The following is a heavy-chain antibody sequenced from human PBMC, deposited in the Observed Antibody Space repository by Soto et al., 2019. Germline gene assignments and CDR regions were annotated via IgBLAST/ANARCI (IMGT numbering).Heavy chain of an antibody. D-gene: IGHD2-2*02. Sequence: RLSCAASGFTFSSYAMNWVRQAPGKGLEWVSSISGSGGDTYYTDSVKGRFTISRDNSKNTLYLQMNSLRAEDTAAYYCAKMGYCISTSCFTYFDYWGQGSLVTVSS. V-gene: IGHV3-23*01. CDR2: ISGSGGDT. CDR1: GFTFSSYA. CDR3: AKMGYCISTSCFTYFDY. J-gene: IGHJ4*02.